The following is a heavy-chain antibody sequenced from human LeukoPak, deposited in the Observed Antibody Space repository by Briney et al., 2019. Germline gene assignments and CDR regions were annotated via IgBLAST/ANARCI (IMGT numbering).Heavy chain of an antibody. V-gene: IGHV4-38-2*02. D-gene: IGHD2-15*01. Sequence: SETLSLTCTVSGYSISSGYYWGWIRQPPGKGLEWIGSIYHSGSTYYNPSLKSRVTMSVDTSKNQFSLKLSSVTAADTAVYYCARGDCSGGSCYTFDYWGQGTLVTVSS. CDR2: IYHSGST. CDR1: GYSISSGYY. CDR3: ARGDCSGGSCYTFDY. J-gene: IGHJ4*02.